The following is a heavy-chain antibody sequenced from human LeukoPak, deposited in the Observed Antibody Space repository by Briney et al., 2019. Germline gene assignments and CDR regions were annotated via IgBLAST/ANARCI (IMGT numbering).Heavy chain of an antibody. D-gene: IGHD2-15*01. V-gene: IGHV3-30*02. Sequence: GGSLRLSCAASGFTFSSYGMHWVRQAPGKGLEWVAFIRYEGSNKYYADSVKGRFTISRDNSKNTLYLQMNSLRAEDTAVYYCAKASNVVVVAATYDYWGQGTLVTVSS. CDR3: AKASNVVVVAATYDY. J-gene: IGHJ4*02. CDR2: IRYEGSNK. CDR1: GFTFSSYG.